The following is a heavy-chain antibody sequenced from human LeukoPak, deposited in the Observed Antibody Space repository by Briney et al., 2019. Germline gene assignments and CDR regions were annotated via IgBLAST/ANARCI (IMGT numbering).Heavy chain of an antibody. Sequence: PSETLSLTCTVSGGSISSSSYYWGWLRQPPGKGLEWIGSIYYSASTYYNPSLKSRVTISVDTSKNQFSLKLSSVTATDTAVCYCAREEGYSYGYVLNPFDYWGQGTLVTVSS. CDR3: AREEGYSYGYVLNPFDY. J-gene: IGHJ4*02. CDR1: GGSISSSSYY. CDR2: IYYSAST. D-gene: IGHD5-18*01. V-gene: IGHV4-39*07.